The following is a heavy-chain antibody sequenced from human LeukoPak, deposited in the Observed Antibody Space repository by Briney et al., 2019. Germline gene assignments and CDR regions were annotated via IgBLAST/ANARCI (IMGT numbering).Heavy chain of an antibody. CDR2: INWNGGST. CDR1: GLTFDDYG. J-gene: IGHJ6*03. V-gene: IGHV3-20*04. Sequence: TGGSLRLSCAASGLTFDDYGMSWVRQAPGKGLEWVSGINWNGGSTGYADSVKGRFTISRDSAKNSLYLQMNSLRAEDTALYYCARVATVTTWGDLYYYYYMDVWGKGTTVTVSS. CDR3: ARVATVTTWGDLYYYYYMDV. D-gene: IGHD4-17*01.